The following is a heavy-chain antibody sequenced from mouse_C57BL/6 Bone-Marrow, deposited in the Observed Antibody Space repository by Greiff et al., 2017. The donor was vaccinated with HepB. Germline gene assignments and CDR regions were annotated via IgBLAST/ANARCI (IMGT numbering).Heavy chain of an antibody. J-gene: IGHJ3*01. Sequence: EVQLQQSGAELVRPGASVKLSCTASGFNIKDDYMHWVKQRPEQGLEWIGWIDPENGDTEYASKFQGKAPITADTSSNTAYLQLSSLTSEDTAVYYCTTAPFFAYWGQGTLVTVSA. CDR1: GFNIKDDY. V-gene: IGHV14-4*01. CDR2: IDPENGDT. CDR3: TTAPFFAY.